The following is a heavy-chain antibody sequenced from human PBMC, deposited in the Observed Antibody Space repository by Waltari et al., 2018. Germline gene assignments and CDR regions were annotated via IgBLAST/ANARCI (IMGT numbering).Heavy chain of an antibody. CDR2: INHSGST. J-gene: IGHJ4*02. D-gene: IGHD6-19*01. V-gene: IGHV4-34*01. CDR3: AREGGRRLYSSGWNY. CDR1: GGSFSGYY. Sequence: QVQLQQWGAGLLKPSETLSLTCAVYGGSFSGYYWSWIRHPPGKGLEWIGEINHSGSTNYNPSLKSRVTISVDTSKNQFSLKLSSVTAADTAVYYCAREGGRRLYSSGWNYWGQGTLVTVSS.